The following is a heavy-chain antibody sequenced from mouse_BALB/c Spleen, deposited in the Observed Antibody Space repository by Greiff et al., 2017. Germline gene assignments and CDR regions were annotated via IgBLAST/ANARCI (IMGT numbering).Heavy chain of an antibody. J-gene: IGHJ4*01. D-gene: IGHD2-14*01. Sequence: EVQLQESGGGLVKPGGSLKLSCAASGFTFSSYAMSWVRQSPEKRLEWVAEISSGGSYTYAPDTVTGRFTISSDNAKNTLYLEMSSLRSEDTAMYYCAREGYRCDYAMDYWGQGTSVTVSS. V-gene: IGHV5-9-4*01. CDR3: AREGYRCDYAMDY. CDR1: GFTFSSYA. CDR2: ISSGGSYT.